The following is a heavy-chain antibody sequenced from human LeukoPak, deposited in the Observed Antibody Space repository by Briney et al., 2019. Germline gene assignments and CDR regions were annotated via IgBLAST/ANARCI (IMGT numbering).Heavy chain of an antibody. D-gene: IGHD3-16*01. CDR3: TMPKYYHFDY. CDR1: GFTFSSYG. Sequence: GGSLRLSCVASGFTFSSYGMSWVRQAPGKGLEWVSAISGSDDSTYYADSVRGRFTISRDVSKNTLFLQMNSLRAEDTALYYCTMPKYYHFDYWGQGTLVTVSS. V-gene: IGHV3-23*01. CDR2: ISGSDDST. J-gene: IGHJ4*02.